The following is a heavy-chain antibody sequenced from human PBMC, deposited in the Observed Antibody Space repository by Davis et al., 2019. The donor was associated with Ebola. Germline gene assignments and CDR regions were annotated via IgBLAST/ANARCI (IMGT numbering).Heavy chain of an antibody. CDR3: ARDKFGGFGTSLDY. D-gene: IGHD3-10*01. CDR2: GGSGGST. Sequence: PGGSLRLSCAASGFTFSTYAMSWVRQAPGKGLEWVSTGGSGGSTYYVDSVKGRFTISRDNSKNTVYLQMSSLRDDDTAVYYCARDKFGGFGTSLDYWGQGALVTVSS. CDR1: GFTFSTYA. V-gene: IGHV3-23*01. J-gene: IGHJ4*02.